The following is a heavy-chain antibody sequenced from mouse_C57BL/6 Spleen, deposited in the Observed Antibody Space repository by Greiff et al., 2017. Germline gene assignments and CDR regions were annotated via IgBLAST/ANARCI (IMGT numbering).Heavy chain of an antibody. D-gene: IGHD1-1*01. CDR1: GYTFTGYW. Sequence: QVQLQQPGTELVKPGASVKLSCKASGYTFTGYWMHWVKQRPGQGLEWIGNINPGNGGTNYNEKFKGKATLTVDKSSSTAYMQLSSLTSEDSAVYYCAREQYYGSSWFGCWGHGPLVTVSA. CDR2: INPGNGGT. V-gene: IGHV1-53*01. J-gene: IGHJ3*01. CDR3: AREQYYGSSWFGC.